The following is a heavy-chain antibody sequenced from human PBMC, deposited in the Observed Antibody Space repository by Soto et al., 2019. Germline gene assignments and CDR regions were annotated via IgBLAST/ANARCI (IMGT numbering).Heavy chain of an antibody. Sequence: QITLKESGPTLVKPTQTLTLTCTFSGFSLSTSEVGVGWIRQPPGKALEWLALLYWDDDKRYNPALKSRLTITKDTSKNQVVLTLTNMDPVDTATYYCVHRAGMGVNSWLPGHWGQGTLVTVSS. V-gene: IGHV2-5*02. D-gene: IGHD5-12*01. CDR3: VHRAGMGVNSWLPGH. J-gene: IGHJ4*02. CDR2: LYWDDDK. CDR1: GFSLSTSEVG.